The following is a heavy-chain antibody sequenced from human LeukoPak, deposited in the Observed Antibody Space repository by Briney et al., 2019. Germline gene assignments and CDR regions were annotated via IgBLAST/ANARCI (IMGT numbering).Heavy chain of an antibody. Sequence: SETLSLTCTVSGYSISSGFYWGWIRQPPGKGLEWIGSMYHSGTTYYNASLKSRVTISVDTSKRQFSLKLNSVTAADTAVYYCARANYYDSSGYSRGAFDIWGQGTMVTASS. J-gene: IGHJ3*02. CDR1: GYSISSGFY. V-gene: IGHV4-38-2*02. CDR3: ARANYYDSSGYSRGAFDI. D-gene: IGHD3-22*01. CDR2: MYHSGTT.